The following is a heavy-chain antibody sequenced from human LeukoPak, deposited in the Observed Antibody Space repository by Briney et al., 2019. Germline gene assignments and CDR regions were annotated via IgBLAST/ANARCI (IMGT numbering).Heavy chain of an antibody. J-gene: IGHJ6*02. CDR2: IYYSGST. CDR3: ARDGSGYLFYYYYGMDV. V-gene: IGHV4-30-4*01. Sequence: PSETLSLTCTVSGGSISSGDYYWSWIRQPPGKGLEWIGYIYYSGSTYYNPSLKSRVTISVDTSKNQFSLKLSSVTAADTAVYYCARDGSGYLFYYYYGMDVWGQGTTVTVSS. CDR1: GGSISSGDYY. D-gene: IGHD3-22*01.